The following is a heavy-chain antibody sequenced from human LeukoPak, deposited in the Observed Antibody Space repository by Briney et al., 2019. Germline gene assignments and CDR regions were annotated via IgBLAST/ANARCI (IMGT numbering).Heavy chain of an antibody. Sequence: GGSLRLSCAASGFTFSSYSMNWVRQAPGKGLEWVSSISSSSSYIYYADSVKARFTISRDNAKNSLYLQMNSLRAEDTAVYYCARDVCSGGSCYGRWGQGTLVTVSS. D-gene: IGHD2-15*01. CDR3: ARDVCSGGSCYGR. CDR2: ISSSSSYI. CDR1: GFTFSSYS. J-gene: IGHJ4*02. V-gene: IGHV3-21*01.